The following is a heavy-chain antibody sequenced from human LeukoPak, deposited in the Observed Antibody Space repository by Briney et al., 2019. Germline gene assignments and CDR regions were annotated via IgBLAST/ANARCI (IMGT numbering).Heavy chain of an antibody. CDR2: ISGSGGST. V-gene: IGHV3-23*01. D-gene: IGHD2-2*03. CDR1: GFTFSSYA. J-gene: IGHJ4*02. Sequence: AGSLRLSCTASGFTFSSYAMSWVRQAPGKGLEWVSAISGSGGSTYYADSVKGRFTISRDNSKNTLYLQMNSLRAKDTAVYYCATSRGAGYCSSTSCLGGYWGQGTLVTVSS. CDR3: ATSRGAGYCSSTSCLGGY.